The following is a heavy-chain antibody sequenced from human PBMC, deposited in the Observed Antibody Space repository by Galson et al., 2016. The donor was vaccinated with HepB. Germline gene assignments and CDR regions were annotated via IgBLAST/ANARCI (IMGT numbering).Heavy chain of an antibody. CDR1: GGSISNFS. CDR3: ARAGGYYDDSGYSFDY. J-gene: IGHJ4*02. V-gene: IGHV4-59*01. D-gene: IGHD3-22*01. Sequence: SETLSLTCNVSGGSISNFSWTWIRQPPGRGLEWIGHVYYSGRTDYNPSLKSRVTISLDTSKSQFSLTLNSVTAADTALYYCARAGGYYDDSGYSFDYWGQGTLVTVSS. CDR2: VYYSGRT.